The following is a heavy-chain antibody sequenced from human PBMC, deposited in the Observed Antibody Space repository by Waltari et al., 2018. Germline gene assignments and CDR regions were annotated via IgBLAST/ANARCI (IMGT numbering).Heavy chain of an antibody. J-gene: IGHJ4*02. Sequence: QVQLVESGGGVVQPGRSLRLSCAASGFTFSSYGMHWVRQAPGNGLEGVAVISYDGSNKYYADSVKGRFTISRDNSKNTRYLQMNSLRAEDTAVYYCAKTLILSRSSPFDYWGQGTLVTVSS. D-gene: IGHD3-10*01. CDR1: GFTFSSYG. CDR2: ISYDGSNK. V-gene: IGHV3-30*18. CDR3: AKTLILSRSSPFDY.